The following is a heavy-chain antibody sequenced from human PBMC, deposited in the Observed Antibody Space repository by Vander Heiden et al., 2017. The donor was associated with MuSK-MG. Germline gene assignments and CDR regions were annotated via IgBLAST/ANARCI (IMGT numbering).Heavy chain of an antibody. J-gene: IGHJ4*02. CDR1: GFTFSNAW. D-gene: IGHD3-10*01. CDR3: TTDLWFGELYAFDY. V-gene: IGHV3-15*01. CDR2: IKSKTDGGTT. Sequence: EVQLVESGGGLVTPGGSLRLACAASGFTFSNAWMSWVRQAPGKGLEWVGSIKSKTDGGTTDYAAPVKGRFTISRDDSKNTLYLQMNSLKTEDTAVYYCTTDLWFGELYAFDYWGQGTLVTVSS.